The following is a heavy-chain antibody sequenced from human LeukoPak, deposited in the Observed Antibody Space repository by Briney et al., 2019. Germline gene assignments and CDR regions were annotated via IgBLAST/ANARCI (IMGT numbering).Heavy chain of an antibody. V-gene: IGHV3-15*01. D-gene: IGHD2-15*01. Sequence: GGFLRLSCAVSGLTFSNAWMSWVRQAPGQGPEWVGRIQSTTGGGTSEYAAPMKGRFTISRNDSKKTVYLQMNSLKTEDTAVYYCTTGPGSSGYWGQGTLVTVSS. CDR2: IQSTTGGGTS. CDR1: GLTFSNAW. J-gene: IGHJ4*02. CDR3: TTGPGSSGY.